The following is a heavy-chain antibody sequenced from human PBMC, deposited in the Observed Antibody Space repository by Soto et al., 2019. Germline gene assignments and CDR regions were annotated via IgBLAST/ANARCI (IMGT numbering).Heavy chain of an antibody. V-gene: IGHV1-8*01. CDR1: GYTFTSYD. CDR3: ARGAVRGVTHYYYYGMDV. Sequence: QVQLVQSGAEVKKPGASVKVSCKASGYTFTSYDINWVRQATGQGLEWMGWMNPNSGNTGYAQKFQGRGTMTRNTSISTAYMELSSPRSEDTAVYYCARGAVRGVTHYYYYGMDVWGQGTTVTVSS. CDR2: MNPNSGNT. D-gene: IGHD3-10*01. J-gene: IGHJ6*02.